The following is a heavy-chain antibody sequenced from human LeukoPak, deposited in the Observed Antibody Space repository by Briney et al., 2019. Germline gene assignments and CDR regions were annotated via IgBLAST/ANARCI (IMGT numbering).Heavy chain of an antibody. V-gene: IGHV3-30*02. CDR1: GFTFSSYG. Sequence: GGSLRLSCAASGFTFSSYGMHWVRQAPGKGLEWVAFIRYDGSNKYYADSVKGRFTISRDNSKNTLYLQMNSLRAEDTAVYYCAKDLRRAVRQQLFDPWGQGTLVTVSS. J-gene: IGHJ5*02. CDR2: IRYDGSNK. CDR3: AKDLRRAVRQQLFDP. D-gene: IGHD6-13*01.